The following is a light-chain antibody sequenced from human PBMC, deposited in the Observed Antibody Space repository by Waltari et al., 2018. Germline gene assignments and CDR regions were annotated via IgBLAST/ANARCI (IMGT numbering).Light chain of an antibody. CDR3: QSIAKSVTI. J-gene: IGLJ2*01. CDR1: GLPTEF. CDR2: KNT. Sequence: SYELTQPPSMSVSPGQTARIPFSGDGLPTEFVYWYQQKPGQAPLLGLYKNTDRPSGIPERFSGSGSGRTVTLTISGVRAEDEADYFCQSIAKSVTIFGGGTKLTVL. V-gene: IGLV3-25*03.